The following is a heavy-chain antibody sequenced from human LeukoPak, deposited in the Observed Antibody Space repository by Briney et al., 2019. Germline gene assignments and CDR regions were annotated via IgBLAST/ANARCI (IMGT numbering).Heavy chain of an antibody. CDR3: ARGESHGSGYLIA. CDR1: GFTFSSYA. J-gene: IGHJ4*02. V-gene: IGHV3-64*01. D-gene: IGHD3-10*01. Sequence: HTGGSLRLSCAASGFTFSSYAMHWVRQAPGKGLEYVSAISSNGGSTYYANSVKGRFTISRDNSKNTLYLQMGSLRAEDMAVYYCARGESHGSGYLIAWGQGTLVTVSS. CDR2: ISSNGGST.